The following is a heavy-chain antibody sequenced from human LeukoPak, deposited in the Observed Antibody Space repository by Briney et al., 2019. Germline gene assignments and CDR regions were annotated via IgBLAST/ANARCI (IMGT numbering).Heavy chain of an antibody. CDR3: ARDRTGDTYGPPDY. J-gene: IGHJ4*02. CDR1: GFTFSAYW. V-gene: IGHV3-30*03. CDR2: ISYDGTNK. D-gene: IGHD5-18*01. Sequence: GGSLRLSCGVSGFTFSAYWMSWVRQAPGKGLEWVALISYDGTNKYDADSVKGRFTISRDNSKNTLFLQMNSLRPEDTAIYYCARDRTGDTYGPPDYWGQGTLVTVSS.